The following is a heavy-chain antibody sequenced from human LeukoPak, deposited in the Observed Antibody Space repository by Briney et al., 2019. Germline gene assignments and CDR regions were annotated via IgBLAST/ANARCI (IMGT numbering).Heavy chain of an antibody. D-gene: IGHD4-17*01. CDR3: ARGPYGDYVRHYYYGMDV. CDR2: IYYSGST. J-gene: IGHJ6*02. Sequence: SETLSLTCTVSGGSISSGDYYWSWIRQPPGKGLEWIGYIYYSGSTYYNPSLKSRVTISVDTSKNQFSLELSSVTAADTAVYYCARGPYGDYVRHYYYGMDVWGQGTTVTVSS. V-gene: IGHV4-30-4*01. CDR1: GGSISSGDYY.